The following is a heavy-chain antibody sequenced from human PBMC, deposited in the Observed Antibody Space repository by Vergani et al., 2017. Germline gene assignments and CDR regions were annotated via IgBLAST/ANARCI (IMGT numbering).Heavy chain of an antibody. CDR2: INHSGST. D-gene: IGHD1-7*01. Sequence: QVQLQQWGAGLLKPSETLSLTCAVYGGSFSGYYWSWIRQPPGKGLEWIGEINHSGSTNYNPYLKSRVTISVDTSKNQFSLTLSSVTAADTAVYYCARGRYNWNYAVDYWGQGTLVTVSS. J-gene: IGHJ4*02. V-gene: IGHV4-34*01. CDR3: ARGRYNWNYAVDY. CDR1: GGSFSGYY.